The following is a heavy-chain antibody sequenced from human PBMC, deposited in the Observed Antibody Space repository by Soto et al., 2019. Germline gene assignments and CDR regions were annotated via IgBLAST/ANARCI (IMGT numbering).Heavy chain of an antibody. CDR2: INWNSLKL. D-gene: IGHD2-15*01. J-gene: IGHJ4*02. V-gene: IGHV3-9*01. CDR3: AKDKYGRGGSCDWDYRDS. Sequence: EVQLVESGGGLVQPGGSLRLSCAASGFSFDDYAMHWVRQAPGKGLEWVSGINWNSLKLGYADSVKGRFTISRDNAKNSLYLQMNSLRPEDTALYYCAKDKYGRGGSCDWDYRDSWGQGTLVTVSS. CDR1: GFSFDDYA.